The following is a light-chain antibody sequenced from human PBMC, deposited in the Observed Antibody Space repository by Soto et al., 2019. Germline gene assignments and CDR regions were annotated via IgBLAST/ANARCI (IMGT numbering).Light chain of an antibody. J-gene: IGLJ1*01. Sequence: QSVLTQPASVSGSPGQSITISCTGTSFDVDDYNSVSWYQQPPGKAPKLIIYEVNNRPSGVSNRFSGSNSDNTASLTISGLQAEDEADYYCCSYAGSYIQYVFGTGTKVTVL. CDR1: SFDVDDYNS. V-gene: IGLV2-14*01. CDR2: EVN. CDR3: CSYAGSYIQYV.